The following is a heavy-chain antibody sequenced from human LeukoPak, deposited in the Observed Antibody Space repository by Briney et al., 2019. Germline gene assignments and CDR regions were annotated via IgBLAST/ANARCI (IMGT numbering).Heavy chain of an antibody. D-gene: IGHD2-15*01. CDR3: ARGRYCSADICSGGDAFDI. V-gene: IGHV4-4*07. CDR1: GGSINNYY. CDR2: IYTRGST. Sequence: PSETLSLTCTVSGGSINNYYWSWIRQPAGKGLEWIGRIYTRGSTNYNPSLKSRVTISVETSKNQFSLKLSSVTAADTAVYYCARGRYCSADICSGGDAFDIWGQGTMVSVSS. J-gene: IGHJ3*02.